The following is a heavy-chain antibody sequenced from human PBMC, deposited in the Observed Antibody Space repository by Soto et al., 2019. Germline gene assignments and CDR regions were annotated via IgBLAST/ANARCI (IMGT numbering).Heavy chain of an antibody. CDR3: ARRGYCSSTSCYSSYYYGMDV. D-gene: IGHD2-2*02. CDR1: GYSFTSYW. J-gene: IGHJ6*02. CDR2: IYPSDSYI. V-gene: IGHV5-10-1*01. Sequence: PGESLKISCKGSGYSFTSYWIGWVRQMPGKGLEWMGIIYPSDSYIDYSPSFQGHVTISVDKSISTAYLQWSSLKASDSAMYYCARRGYCSSTSCYSSYYYGMDVWGQGTTVTVSS.